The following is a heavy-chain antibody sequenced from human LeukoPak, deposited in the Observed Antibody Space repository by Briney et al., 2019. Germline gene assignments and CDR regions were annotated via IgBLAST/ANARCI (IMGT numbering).Heavy chain of an antibody. Sequence: SETLSLTCTVSGGSISSSSYYWGWIRQPPGKGLEWIGYIYYSGSTNYNPSLKSRVTISVDTSKNQFSLKLSSVTAADTAVYYCARSDYYDSSGYYTRAFDIWGQGTMVTVSS. J-gene: IGHJ3*02. CDR1: GGSISSSSYY. CDR3: ARSDYYDSSGYYTRAFDI. D-gene: IGHD3-22*01. CDR2: IYYSGST. V-gene: IGHV4-61*05.